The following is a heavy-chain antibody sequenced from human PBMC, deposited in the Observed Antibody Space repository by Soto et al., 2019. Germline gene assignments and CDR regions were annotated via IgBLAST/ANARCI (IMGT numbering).Heavy chain of an antibody. J-gene: IGHJ4*02. D-gene: IGHD3-10*01. Sequence: QVQLVQSGAELKKPGASVKVSCKASGYTFSNYDMNWVRQATGQGPEWIGWVNPNNGDTGYAQKFQGRVTLTTDISTTTAYMELTSLRSEDTDIYYCANVSRKGSAIDFDYWGQGTLITVSS. CDR2: VNPNNGDT. V-gene: IGHV1-8*01. CDR3: ANVSRKGSAIDFDY. CDR1: GYTFSNYD.